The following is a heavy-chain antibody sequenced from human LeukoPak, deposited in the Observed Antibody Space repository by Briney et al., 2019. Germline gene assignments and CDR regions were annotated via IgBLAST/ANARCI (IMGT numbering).Heavy chain of an antibody. CDR3: SKFSPDYYDNKKYFDY. J-gene: IGHJ4*02. CDR2: LSFSGKT. D-gene: IGHD3-22*01. V-gene: IGHV4-39*01. Sequence: SETLSLTCTVSGGSISSNTYYWAWIRQPPGVGLEWIGSLSFSGKTHYNPSLKSRVTISIDTSQNQFSLKLTSVTAADTAVYYCSKFSPDYYDNKKYFDYWGQGTLVTVSS. CDR1: GGSISSNTYY.